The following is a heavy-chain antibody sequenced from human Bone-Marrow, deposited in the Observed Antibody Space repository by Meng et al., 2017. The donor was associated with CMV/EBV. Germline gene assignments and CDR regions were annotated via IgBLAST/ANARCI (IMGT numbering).Heavy chain of an antibody. D-gene: IGHD3-22*01. CDR2: FIPVFKTT. V-gene: IGHV1-69*15. J-gene: IGHJ4*02. Sequence: GIFRSSGASWVRQAPGQGLEWMGSFIPVFKTTNYAQKFQGRLTITADESTSTAYMELRSLRSEDTAVYYCAREFAYYSDSSGYYLDFWGQGSLVTVSS. CDR3: AREFAYYSDSSGYYLDF. CDR1: GIFRSSG.